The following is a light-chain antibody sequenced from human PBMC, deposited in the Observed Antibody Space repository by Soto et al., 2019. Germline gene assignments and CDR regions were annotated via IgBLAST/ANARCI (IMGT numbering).Light chain of an antibody. CDR3: QRYGGSPLYT. J-gene: IGKJ2*01. V-gene: IGKV3-20*01. Sequence: EIVLTQSPGTLSLSPGERATLSCRASQSVSSSYLGWYQQKPGQAPRLLIYGASSRATGIPDRFSGSGSGTGSTLTISRLEPEDFAVYYCQRYGGSPLYTFGQGTKLEIK. CDR1: QSVSSSY. CDR2: GAS.